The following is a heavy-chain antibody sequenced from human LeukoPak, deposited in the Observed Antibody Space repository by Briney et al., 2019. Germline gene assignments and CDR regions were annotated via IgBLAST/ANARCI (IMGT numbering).Heavy chain of an antibody. D-gene: IGHD2-21*01. J-gene: IGHJ6*03. Sequence: SVKVSCKXSGGTFSSDAISWVRQAPGQGLEWMGGIIPIFGTANYAQKFQGRVTITADESTSTAYMELSSLRSEDTAVYYCARTVVANYYYYYYMDVWGKGTTVTVSS. CDR1: GGTFSSDA. V-gene: IGHV1-69*13. CDR3: ARTVVANYYYYYYMDV. CDR2: IIPIFGTA.